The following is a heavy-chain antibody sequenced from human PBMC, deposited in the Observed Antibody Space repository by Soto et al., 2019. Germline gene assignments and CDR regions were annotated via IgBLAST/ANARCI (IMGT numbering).Heavy chain of an antibody. CDR3: AKIHEHYYDSSGYPQSYFDY. D-gene: IGHD3-22*01. CDR1: GFTFTTFG. V-gene: IGHV3-30*18. CDR2: ISYDGSNK. J-gene: IGHJ4*02. Sequence: VGSLRLSCAASGFTFTTFGMHWVRQAPCKGLEWVAVISYDGSNKYYADSVKGRFTISRDNSKNTLYLQMNSLRAEDTAVYYCAKIHEHYYDSSGYPQSYFDYWGQGTLVTVSS.